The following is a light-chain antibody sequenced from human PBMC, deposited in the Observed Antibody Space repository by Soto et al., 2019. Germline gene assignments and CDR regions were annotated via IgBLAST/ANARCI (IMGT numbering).Light chain of an antibody. CDR1: QSVSSSY. Sequence: EIVLTQSPGTLSLSPGERATLSCRASQSVSSSYLAWYQQKPGQAPRLLIYGASSRATGTPTRFSGSGSGTDFTLSISSLQSEDFAVYHCQQYDSSPTFGQGTKVDIK. V-gene: IGKV3-20*01. CDR3: QQYDSSPT. CDR2: GAS. J-gene: IGKJ1*01.